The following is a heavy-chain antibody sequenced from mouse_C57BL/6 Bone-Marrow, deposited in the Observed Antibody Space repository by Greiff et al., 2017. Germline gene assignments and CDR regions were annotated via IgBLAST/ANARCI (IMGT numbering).Heavy chain of an antibody. Sequence: VQLKESGAELVRPGASVKLSCTASGFNIKDDYMHWVKQRPEQGLEWIGWIDPENGDTEYASKFQGKATITADTSSNTAYLQLSSLTSEDTAVYYGTTHYSNYWFAYGGQGTLVTVSA. CDR1: GFNIKDDY. J-gene: IGHJ3*01. D-gene: IGHD2-5*01. V-gene: IGHV14-4*01. CDR2: IDPENGDT. CDR3: TTHYSNYWFAY.